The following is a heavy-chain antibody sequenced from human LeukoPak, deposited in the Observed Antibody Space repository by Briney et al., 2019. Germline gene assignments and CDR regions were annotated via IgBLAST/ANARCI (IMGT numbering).Heavy chain of an antibody. CDR2: ISAYNGNT. D-gene: IGHD3-10*01. V-gene: IGHV1-18*01. CDR1: GYTFTSYG. J-gene: IGHJ6*02. Sequence: ASVKVSCKASGYTFTSYGISWVRQAPGQGLEWMGWISAYNGNTNYAQKLQGRVTMTTDTSTSTAYMELRSLRSDDTAVYYCARVTGYYGSGSYYNYYYGMDVWGQGTTVTVSS. CDR3: ARVTGYYGSGSYYNYYYGMDV.